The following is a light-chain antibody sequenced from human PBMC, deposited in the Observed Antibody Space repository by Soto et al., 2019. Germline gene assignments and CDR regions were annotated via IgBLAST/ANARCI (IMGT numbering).Light chain of an antibody. V-gene: IGKV1-5*03. CDR3: QQYNGYWT. CDR1: QSISAW. CDR2: EAS. J-gene: IGKJ1*01. Sequence: DIQMTQSPSTLSASVEDRVTITCRASQSISAWLAWYQQKPGKAPKLLIYEASNLKSGVPSRFSGSGSGTEYTLTISSLQPDDSASYYCQQYNGYWTFGQGTRVEIK.